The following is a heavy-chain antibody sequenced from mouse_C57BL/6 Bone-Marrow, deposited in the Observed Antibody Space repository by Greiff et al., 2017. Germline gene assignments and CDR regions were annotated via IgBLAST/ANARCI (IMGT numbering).Heavy chain of an antibody. Sequence: QVQLQQPGAELVMPGASVKLSCKASGYTFTSYWMHWVKQRPGQGLEWIGEIDPSDSYTNYNQKFKGKSTLTVDKSSSTSYMQLSSLTSEDSAVYYCARSFSTTVVDLWYFDVWGTGTTVTVSS. CDR1: GYTFTSYW. V-gene: IGHV1-69*01. CDR2: IDPSDSYT. J-gene: IGHJ1*03. D-gene: IGHD1-1*01. CDR3: ARSFSTTVVDLWYFDV.